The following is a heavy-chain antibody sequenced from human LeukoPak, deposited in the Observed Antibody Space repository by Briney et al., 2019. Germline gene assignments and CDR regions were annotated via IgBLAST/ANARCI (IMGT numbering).Heavy chain of an antibody. D-gene: IGHD7-27*01. CDR3: ARDDMGPGDLYYFDY. Sequence: SVTVSCKASGGTFSSYAISWVRQAPGQGLEWMGRIIPIFGIANYAQKFQGRVTITADKSTSTAYMELSSLRSEDTAVYYCARDDMGPGDLYYFDYWGQGTLVTVSS. CDR2: IIPIFGIA. V-gene: IGHV1-69*04. CDR1: GGTFSSYA. J-gene: IGHJ4*02.